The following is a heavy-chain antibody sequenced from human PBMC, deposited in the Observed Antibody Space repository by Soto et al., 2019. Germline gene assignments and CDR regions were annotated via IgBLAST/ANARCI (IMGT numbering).Heavy chain of an antibody. CDR2: IIPIIGTA. J-gene: IGHJ4*02. Sequence: SVKVSCKASGYTFTSYAMHWVRQAPGQRLEWMGGIIPIIGTANYAQKFQGRVTITADESTSTAYMELSSLRSEDTAVYYCARDRGYSSSSRAFDYWGQGTLVTVPQ. V-gene: IGHV1-69*13. CDR1: GYTFTSYA. CDR3: ARDRGYSSSSRAFDY. D-gene: IGHD6-6*01.